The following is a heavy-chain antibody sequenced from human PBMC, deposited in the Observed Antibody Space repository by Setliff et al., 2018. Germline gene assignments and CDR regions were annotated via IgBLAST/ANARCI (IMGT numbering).Heavy chain of an antibody. J-gene: IGHJ4*02. CDR3: ARASYDSSGYPSDY. V-gene: IGHV1-69*10. CDR1: GGTFSSYA. D-gene: IGHD3-22*01. Sequence: SVKVSCKASGGTFSSYAISWVRQAPGQGLEWMGGIIPILGIANYAQKFQGRVTITADESTSTAYMELRSLRSDDTAVYYCARASYDSSGYPSDYWGQGTLVTVSS. CDR2: IIPILGIA.